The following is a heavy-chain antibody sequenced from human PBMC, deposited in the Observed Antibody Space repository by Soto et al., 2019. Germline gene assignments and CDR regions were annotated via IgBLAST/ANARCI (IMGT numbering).Heavy chain of an antibody. CDR1: GFTFSSYA. D-gene: IGHD1-1*01. V-gene: IGHV3-23*01. CDR3: AKASGTTLY. Sequence: EVQLLVSGGGLVQPGGSLRLSCEASGFTFSSYAMTWVRQAPGKGLEWVSASGSGGRAFYSDSVKGRFTISRDNSRNTLYLKLHSLRVDATDVYFCAKASGTTLYWGQGTLVTVSS. CDR2: SGSGGRA. J-gene: IGHJ4*02.